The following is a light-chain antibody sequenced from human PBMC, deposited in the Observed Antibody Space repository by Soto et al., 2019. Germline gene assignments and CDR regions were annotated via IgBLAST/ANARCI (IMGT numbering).Light chain of an antibody. CDR2: GND. CDR3: QSYDKSLSGFYV. Sequence: QSVLTQPPSVSGAPGQRVTISCAGSSSNIGAGYNVHWYQHLPGRAPKLLIFGNDNRPSGVPDRFSASKSGSSASLAITGLQAEDEADYYCQSYDKSLSGFYVFGTVTKLTVL. V-gene: IGLV1-40*01. J-gene: IGLJ1*01. CDR1: SSNIGAGYN.